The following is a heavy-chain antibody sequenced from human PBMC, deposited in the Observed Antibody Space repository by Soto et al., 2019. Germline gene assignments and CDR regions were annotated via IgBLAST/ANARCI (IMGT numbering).Heavy chain of an antibody. CDR3: ARAVAYNYGNLNY. CDR1: GFTFSGYW. CDR2: ISSDGSTT. V-gene: IGHV3-74*01. D-gene: IGHD4-4*01. Sequence: EVPLVESGGDLLQPGGSLRLSCVASGFTFSGYWMHWVRQAPGKGLVWVSRISSDGSTTTYADSVKGRFTISRDNAKNTLYLQMNSLRAEDTAIYYCARAVAYNYGNLNYWGQGTLVTVSS. J-gene: IGHJ4*02.